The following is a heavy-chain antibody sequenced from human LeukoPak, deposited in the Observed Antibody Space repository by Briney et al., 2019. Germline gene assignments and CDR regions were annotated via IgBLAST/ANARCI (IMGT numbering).Heavy chain of an antibody. V-gene: IGHV5-51*01. Sequence: GESLKISCKGSGYSFTSYWIAWVRQMPGKGLEWMGIIYPGDSDTRYSPSFQGQVIISADKSISTAYLQWSSLKASDTAMYYCAGALSSSWYPWSYYYYGMDVWGQGTTVTVSS. CDR2: IYPGDSDT. D-gene: IGHD6-13*01. CDR1: GYSFTSYW. CDR3: AGALSSSWYPWSYYYYGMDV. J-gene: IGHJ6*02.